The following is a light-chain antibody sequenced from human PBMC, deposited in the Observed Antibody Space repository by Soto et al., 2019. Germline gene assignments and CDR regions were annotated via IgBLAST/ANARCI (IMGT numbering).Light chain of an antibody. Sequence: DIQMTQSRSTLSASVGDRVTITCLASQSISSWLAWYQQKSGKAPKLLIYKASSLESGVPSRFSGSGSGTEFTLTISSLQPDDFATYYCQQYNSYSRTFGQGTKVDIK. CDR1: QSISSW. CDR2: KAS. V-gene: IGKV1-5*03. J-gene: IGKJ1*01. CDR3: QQYNSYSRT.